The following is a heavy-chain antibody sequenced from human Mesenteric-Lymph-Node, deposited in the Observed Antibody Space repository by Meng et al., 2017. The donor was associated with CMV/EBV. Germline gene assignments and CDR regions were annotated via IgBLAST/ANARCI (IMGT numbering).Heavy chain of an antibody. V-gene: IGHV7-4-1*02. CDR3: ARFRVATIGYYFDY. CDR2: INTNTGNP. D-gene: IGHD5-12*01. CDR1: GSTFTSYA. Sequence: NASGSTFTSYAIDWVRQAPGQGLEWMGWINTNTGNPTYAQGFTGRFVFSLDTSVSTAYLQISSLKAEDTAVYYCARFRVATIGYYFDYWGQGTLVTVSS. J-gene: IGHJ4*02.